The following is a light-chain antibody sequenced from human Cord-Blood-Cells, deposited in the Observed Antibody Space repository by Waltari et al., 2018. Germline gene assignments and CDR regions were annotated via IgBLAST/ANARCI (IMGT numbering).Light chain of an antibody. Sequence: DIVIPQSPAALSVSPSQRGTIPCRARQSVSSNLAWYQQKPGQAARLLIYGASTRATGIPARFSGIGSGTEFTLTISRLQSEDFAVYFCQQYNNWPPHTFGQGTKLEIK. CDR3: QQYNNWPPHT. CDR1: QSVSSN. V-gene: IGKV3-15*01. J-gene: IGKJ2*01. CDR2: GAS.